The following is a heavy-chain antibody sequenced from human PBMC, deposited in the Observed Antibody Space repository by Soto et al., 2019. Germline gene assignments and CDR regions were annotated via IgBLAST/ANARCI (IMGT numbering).Heavy chain of an antibody. CDR1: GYTFTNYY. CDR2: IHPDGGHT. Sequence: QVQLVQSGAEVKKPGASVKVSCKTSGYTFTNYYVQWVRQAPGQGLEWMGVIHPDGGHTTYSQNFQDRVTMTRDTFTSTIYMELSSLRSEDTAVYYCARGDNDYWGQGTLGTVSS. J-gene: IGHJ4*02. V-gene: IGHV1-46*01. CDR3: ARGDNDY.